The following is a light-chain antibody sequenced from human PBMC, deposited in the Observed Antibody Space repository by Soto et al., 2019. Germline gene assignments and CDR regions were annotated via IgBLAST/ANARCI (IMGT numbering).Light chain of an antibody. CDR2: GTS. CDR3: QQYGSSPGT. V-gene: IGKV3-20*01. J-gene: IGKJ1*01. Sequence: EIVLTQSPGTLSLSPGERATLSCRASQSVPSTYFAWYQQKAGQPPRLLISGTSNRATGIPDRFSGSGSGTDFTLTISRLEPEDFAVYYCQQYGSSPGTFGQGTKVDIK. CDR1: QSVPSTY.